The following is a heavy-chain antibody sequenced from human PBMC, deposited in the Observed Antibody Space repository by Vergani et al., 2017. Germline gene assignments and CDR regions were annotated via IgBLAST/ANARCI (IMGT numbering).Heavy chain of an antibody. CDR1: GFTFSSYS. D-gene: IGHD2-2*01. V-gene: IGHV3-21*01. CDR2: ISSSSSYI. Sequence: EVQLVESGGGLVKPGGSLRLSCAAPGFTFSSYSMNWVRQAPGKGLEWVSSISSSSSYIYYADSVKGRFTIARDNAKNSLYLQMNSLRAEDTAVYYCAREIALGPAATDYYYYMDVWGKGP. CDR3: AREIALGPAATDYYYYMDV. J-gene: IGHJ6*03.